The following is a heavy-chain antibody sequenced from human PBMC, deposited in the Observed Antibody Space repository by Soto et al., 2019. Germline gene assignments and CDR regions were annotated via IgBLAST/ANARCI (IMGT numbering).Heavy chain of an antibody. CDR1: GGSFSGYY. J-gene: IGHJ5*02. Sequence: SETLSVNCAVYGGSFSGYYWSWIRQPPGKGLEWIGEINHSGSTNYNPSLKSRVTISVDTSKNQFSLKLSSVTAADTAVYYCARKEAAPWFDTLGQEPLVPVSS. V-gene: IGHV4-34*01. CDR2: INHSGST. D-gene: IGHD6-25*01. CDR3: ARKEAAPWFDT.